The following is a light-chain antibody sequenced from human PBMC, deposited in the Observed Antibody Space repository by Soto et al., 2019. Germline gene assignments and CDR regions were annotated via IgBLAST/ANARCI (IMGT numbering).Light chain of an antibody. CDR1: QSVSSY. CDR3: QQRSDWPWT. CDR2: EAS. V-gene: IGKV3-11*01. J-gene: IGKJ1*01. Sequence: EIVWTQSPATLSLSPGERATLSCRASQSVSSYLAWYQQKPGQAPRLLRYEASTRATGIPARFSGGGSGTDFTLTISSLEPEDFEVYYCQQRSDWPWTFGQGTKVDI.